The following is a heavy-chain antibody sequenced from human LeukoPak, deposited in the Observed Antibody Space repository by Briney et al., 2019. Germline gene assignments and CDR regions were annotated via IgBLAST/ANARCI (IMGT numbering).Heavy chain of an antibody. CDR1: GFTFSSYA. Sequence: GGSLRLSCAASGFTFSSYAMSWVRQAPGKGLEWVSGISGSGGSTYYADSVKGRFTISRDNSKNTLFLQMNSLRAEDTAVYYCAKDRAYSSRWYDYWGQGTLVTVSS. V-gene: IGHV3-23*01. CDR2: ISGSGGST. J-gene: IGHJ4*02. D-gene: IGHD6-13*01. CDR3: AKDRAYSSRWYDY.